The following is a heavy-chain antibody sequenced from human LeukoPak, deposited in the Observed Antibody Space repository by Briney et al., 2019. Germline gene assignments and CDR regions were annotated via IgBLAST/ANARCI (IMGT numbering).Heavy chain of an antibody. CDR1: GYTFTGYY. Sequence: GASVKVSCKASGYTFTGYYMHWVRQAPGQGLEWMGWISAYNGNTNYAQKLQGRVTMTTDTSTSTAYMELRSLRSDDTAVYYCARDKGGGIDYWGQGTLVTVSS. CDR2: ISAYNGNT. D-gene: IGHD3-16*01. V-gene: IGHV1-18*04. J-gene: IGHJ4*02. CDR3: ARDKGGGIDY.